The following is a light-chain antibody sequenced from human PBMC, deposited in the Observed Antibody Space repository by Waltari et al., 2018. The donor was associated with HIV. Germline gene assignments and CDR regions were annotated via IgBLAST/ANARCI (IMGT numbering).Light chain of an antibody. V-gene: IGLV1-40*01. J-gene: IGLJ3*02. CDR1: SSTIGAGYE. Sequence: QSVLRHPVSAPLSPGQSVPSRFSVGSSTIGAGYEIPWYQQLPGTAPKLLIYGNSNRPSGVPDRFSGSKSGTSASLAITGLLAEDEADYYCQSYDSSLRVWVFGGGTKLTVL. CDR3: QSYDSSLRVWV. CDR2: GNS.